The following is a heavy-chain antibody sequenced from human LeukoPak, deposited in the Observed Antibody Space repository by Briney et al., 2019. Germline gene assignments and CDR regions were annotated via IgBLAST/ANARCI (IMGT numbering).Heavy chain of an antibody. CDR2: ISSNGGST. J-gene: IGHJ4*02. V-gene: IGHV3-64*01. D-gene: IGHD3-22*01. Sequence: GGSLRLSCAASGFTFSSYAMHWVRQAPGKGLEYVSAISSNGGSTYYANSVKGRFTISRDNSKNTLYLQMNSLRAEDTAVYYCTRDRPNYYGSDGHYYRRNGDYWGQGTLVTVSS. CDR3: TRDRPNYYGSDGHYYRRNGDY. CDR1: GFTFSSYA.